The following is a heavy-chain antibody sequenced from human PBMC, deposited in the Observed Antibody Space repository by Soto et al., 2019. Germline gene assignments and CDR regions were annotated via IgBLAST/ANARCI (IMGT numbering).Heavy chain of an antibody. CDR2: IVVGSGNT. J-gene: IGHJ6*02. CDR3: AAFYGIFGVVIPPDYYYGMDV. Sequence: SVKVSCKASGYNFTSYSISWVRQSRGQRLEWIGWIVVGSGNTNYAQKFQERVTITRDMSTSTAYMELSSLRSEDTAVYYCAAFYGIFGVVIPPDYYYGMDVWGQGTTVTVSS. D-gene: IGHD3-3*01. CDR1: GYNFTSYS. V-gene: IGHV1-58*02.